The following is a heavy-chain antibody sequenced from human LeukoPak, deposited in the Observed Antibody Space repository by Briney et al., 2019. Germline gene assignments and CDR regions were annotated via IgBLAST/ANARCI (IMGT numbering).Heavy chain of an antibody. D-gene: IGHD3-10*01. V-gene: IGHV4-59*01. CDR3: ARAMYYYGSGSSNWFDP. J-gene: IGHJ5*02. CDR1: GGSISSYY. Sequence: SETLSPTCTVSGGSISSYYWSWIRQPPGKGLEWIGYVYYSGSTNYNPSLKSRVTISVDTSKNQFSLKLSSVTAADTAVYYCARAMYYYGSGSSNWFDPWGQGTLVTVSS. CDR2: VYYSGST.